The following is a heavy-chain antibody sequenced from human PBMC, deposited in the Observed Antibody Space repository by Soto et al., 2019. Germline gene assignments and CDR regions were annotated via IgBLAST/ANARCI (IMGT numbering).Heavy chain of an antibody. CDR2: MNPNSGNT. CDR3: ARGLSTALVDY. V-gene: IGHV1-8*01. D-gene: IGHD5-18*01. J-gene: IGHJ4*01. CDR1: GYTFTTYD. Sequence: VASVKVSCKASGYTFTTYDINWVRQATGQGLEWMGWMNPNSGNTGYAQKFQGRVTMTRNTSISTAYMELSSLRSEDTAMYYCARGLSTALVDYWGQGTLVTVSS.